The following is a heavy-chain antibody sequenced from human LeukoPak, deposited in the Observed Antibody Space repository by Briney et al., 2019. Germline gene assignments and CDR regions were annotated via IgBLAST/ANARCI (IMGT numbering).Heavy chain of an antibody. CDR2: INHSGST. J-gene: IGHJ4*02. Sequence: SQTLSLTCAVYGGSFSGYYWSWIRQPPPKGLEWIGGINHSGSTNYNPSLKRRVTISVDTSKNQFSLKLSSVTAADTAVYYCARGNTPDYYGSGSYYSYFDYWGQGTLVTVSS. V-gene: IGHV4-34*01. CDR1: GGSFSGYY. D-gene: IGHD3-10*01. CDR3: ARGNTPDYYGSGSYYSYFDY.